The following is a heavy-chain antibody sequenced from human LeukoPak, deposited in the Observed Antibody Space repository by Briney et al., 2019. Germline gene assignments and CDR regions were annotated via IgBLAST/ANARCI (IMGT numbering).Heavy chain of an antibody. Sequence: ASVKVSCKASGGTFSSYAISWVRQATGQGLEWMGGIIPIFGTANYAQKFQGRVTITADESTSTAYMELSSLRSDDTAVYYCATQRVSYLWGTDFDYWGQGTLVTVSS. CDR1: GGTFSSYA. D-gene: IGHD3-16*01. V-gene: IGHV1-69*01. CDR3: ATQRVSYLWGTDFDY. CDR2: IIPIFGTA. J-gene: IGHJ4*02.